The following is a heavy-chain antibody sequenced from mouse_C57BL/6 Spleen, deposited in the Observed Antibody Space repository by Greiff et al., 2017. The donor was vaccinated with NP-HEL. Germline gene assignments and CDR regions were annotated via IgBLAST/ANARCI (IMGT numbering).Heavy chain of an antibody. V-gene: IGHV5-9-1*02. CDR3: TREVYGNYAYFDY. Sequence: EVKLVESGEGLVKPGGSLKLSCAASGFTFSSYAMSWVRQTPEKRLEWVAYISSGGDYIYYADTVKGRFTISRDNARNTLYLQMSSLKSEDTAMYYCTREVYGNYAYFDYWGQGTTLTVSS. D-gene: IGHD2-1*01. CDR2: ISSGGDYI. J-gene: IGHJ2*01. CDR1: GFTFSSYA.